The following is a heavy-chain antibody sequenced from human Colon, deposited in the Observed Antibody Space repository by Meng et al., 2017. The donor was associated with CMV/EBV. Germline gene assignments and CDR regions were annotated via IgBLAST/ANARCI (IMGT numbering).Heavy chain of an antibody. CDR1: GFTFSSYW. CDR3: GDFEAG. J-gene: IGHJ4*02. D-gene: IGHD3-3*01. CDR2: IKNDGTFT. Sequence: GGSLRLSCAASGFTFSSYWMHWVRQAPGKGLVWVSFIKNDGTFTAYADSVKGRFTVSRDNAKDTVYLQMNSLTVEDAAVYYCGDFEAGWGQGTLVTVSS. V-gene: IGHV3-74*01.